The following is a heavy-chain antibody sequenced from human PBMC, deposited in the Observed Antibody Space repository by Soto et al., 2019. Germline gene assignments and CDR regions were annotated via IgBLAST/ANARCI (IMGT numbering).Heavy chain of an antibody. D-gene: IGHD3-3*01. Sequence: QPGGSLRLSCAASGFTFSSYGMHWVRQAPGKGLEWVAVIWYDGSNKYYADSVKGRFTISRDNSKNTLYLQMNSLRAEDTAVYYCAREGHYDFWSGYFHYYYTDVWGKGTTVTVSS. CDR3: AREGHYDFWSGYFHYYYTDV. CDR2: IWYDGSNK. CDR1: GFTFSSYG. J-gene: IGHJ6*03. V-gene: IGHV3-33*01.